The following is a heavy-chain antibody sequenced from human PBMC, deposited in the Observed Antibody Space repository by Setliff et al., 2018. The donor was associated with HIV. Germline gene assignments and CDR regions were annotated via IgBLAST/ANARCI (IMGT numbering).Heavy chain of an antibody. CDR2: ISGSGGST. V-gene: IGHV3-23*01. Sequence: GGSLRLSCAASGFTFSSYAMSWVRQAPGKGLEWVSAISGSGGSTYYADSVKGRFTISRDNSKNTLYLQMNSLRAEDTAVYYCAKDREDDFWSGIPSHYFDYWGQGTLVTVSS. D-gene: IGHD3-3*01. J-gene: IGHJ4*02. CDR3: AKDREDDFWSGIPSHYFDY. CDR1: GFTFSSYA.